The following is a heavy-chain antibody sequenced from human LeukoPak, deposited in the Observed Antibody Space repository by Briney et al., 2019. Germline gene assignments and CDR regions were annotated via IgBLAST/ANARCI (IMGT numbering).Heavy chain of an antibody. D-gene: IGHD4-17*01. CDR1: GGSISSSNW. J-gene: IGHJ4*02. Sequence: PSETLSLTCAVSGGSISSSNWWSWVRQPPGKGLEWIGGIYYRGNTYYNPSLKSRVTISVDTSKNQLSLKLSSVTAADTAVYYCARVPSDYGDRYFDYWGQGTLVTVSS. V-gene: IGHV4-4*02. CDR2: IYYRGNT. CDR3: ARVPSDYGDRYFDY.